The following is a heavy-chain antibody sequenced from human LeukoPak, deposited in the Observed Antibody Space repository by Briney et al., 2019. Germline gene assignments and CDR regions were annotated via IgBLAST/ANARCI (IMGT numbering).Heavy chain of an antibody. J-gene: IGHJ4*02. CDR2: IYYSGST. V-gene: IGHV4-39*07. CDR3: AREVRYYDYVWGSYRYSGEGGFDY. Sequence: PSETLSLTCTVSGGSISSSSYYWGWIRQPPGKGLEWIGSIYYSGSTNYNPSLKSRVTISVDTSKNQFSLKLSSVTAADTAVYYCAREVRYYDYVWGSYRYSGEGGFDYWGQGTLVTVSS. CDR1: GGSISSSSYY. D-gene: IGHD3-16*02.